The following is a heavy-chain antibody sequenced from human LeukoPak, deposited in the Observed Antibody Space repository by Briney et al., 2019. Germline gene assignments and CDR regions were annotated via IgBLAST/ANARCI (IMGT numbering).Heavy chain of an antibody. CDR2: IYYSGST. V-gene: IGHV4-59*01. CDR1: GGSISSYY. CDR3: AREVVVVPAAPVYYYYYYMDV. D-gene: IGHD2-2*01. Sequence: SETLSLTCTVSGGSISSYYWSWIRQPPGKGLEWIGYIYYSGSTNYNPSLKSRVTISVGTPKNQFSLKLSSVTAADTAVYYCAREVVVVPAAPVYYYYYYMDVWGKGTTVTVSS. J-gene: IGHJ6*03.